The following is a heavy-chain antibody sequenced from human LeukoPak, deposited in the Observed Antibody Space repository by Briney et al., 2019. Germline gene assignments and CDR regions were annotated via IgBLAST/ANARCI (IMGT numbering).Heavy chain of an antibody. V-gene: IGHV1-69*13. Sequence: ASVKVSCKASGGTFSSYAISWVRQAPGQGLEWMGGIIPIFGTANYAQKFQGRVTITADESTSTAYMELSSLRSEDTAVYYCARDPSITMVRGVSNRYNWFDPWGQGTLVTVSS. D-gene: IGHD3-10*01. CDR2: IIPIFGTA. CDR1: GGTFSSYA. CDR3: ARDPSITMVRGVSNRYNWFDP. J-gene: IGHJ5*02.